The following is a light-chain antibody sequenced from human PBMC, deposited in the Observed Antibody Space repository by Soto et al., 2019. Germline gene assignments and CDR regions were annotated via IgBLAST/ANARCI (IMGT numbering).Light chain of an antibody. CDR2: VAS. CDR3: QQYGSSPLFT. J-gene: IGKJ2*01. Sequence: EIVLTQSPGTLSLSPGERATLSCRASQSVSSSYLAWYQQNPGLGPRLFIYVASSRATGIPDRFSGSGSGTDFTLTISRLEPEDFAVYYGQQYGSSPLFTFGQGTQLEIK. V-gene: IGKV3-20*01. CDR1: QSVSSSY.